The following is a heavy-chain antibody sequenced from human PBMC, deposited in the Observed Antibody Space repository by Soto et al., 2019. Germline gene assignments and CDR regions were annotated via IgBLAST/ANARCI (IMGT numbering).Heavy chain of an antibody. J-gene: IGHJ3*02. CDR3: ARVIMGAMVHAFEI. CDR1: GFTFSSYA. V-gene: IGHV3-23*01. Sequence: EVQLLESGGDLVQPGGSLRLSCAASGFTFSSYAVIWVRQAPGKGLEWVSAINGGSSTTYYADSVKGRFTISRDNSRNTLYLQMNSLRAEDTAIYYCARVIMGAMVHAFEIWGQGTMVAVSS. D-gene: IGHD1-26*01. CDR2: INGGSSTT.